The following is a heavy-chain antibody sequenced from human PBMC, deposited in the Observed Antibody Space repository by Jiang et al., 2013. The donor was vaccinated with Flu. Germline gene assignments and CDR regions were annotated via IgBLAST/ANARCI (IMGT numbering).Heavy chain of an antibody. CDR2: SLQWEH. Sequence: WIRQPXGRDWSGLGISLQWEHQLQPSLKSRVTISVDTSKNQFSLKLSSVTAADTAVYYCARTSASGSYYYWGQGTLVTVSS. V-gene: IGHV4-59*08. J-gene: IGHJ4*02. D-gene: IGHD1-26*01. CDR3: ARTSASGSYYY.